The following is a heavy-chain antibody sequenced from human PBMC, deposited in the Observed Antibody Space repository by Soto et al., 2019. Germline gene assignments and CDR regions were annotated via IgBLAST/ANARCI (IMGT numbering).Heavy chain of an antibody. CDR2: ISYDGSNK. CDR3: ARDQTGTTVFGAFDI. CDR1: GFTFSSYA. D-gene: IGHD1-7*01. J-gene: IGHJ3*02. Sequence: GGSLRLSCAASGFTFSSYAMHWVRQAPGNGLEWVAVISYDGSNKYYADSVKGRFTISRDNSKNTLYLQMNSLRAEDTAVYYCARDQTGTTVFGAFDIWGQGTMVTVSS. V-gene: IGHV3-30-3*01.